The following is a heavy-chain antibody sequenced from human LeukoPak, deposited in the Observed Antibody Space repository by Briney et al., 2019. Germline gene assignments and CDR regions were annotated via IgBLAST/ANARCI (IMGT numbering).Heavy chain of an antibody. V-gene: IGHV3-11*06. Sequence: GGSLRLSCAASGFTFSDYYMSWIRQAPGKGLEWVSYVSSSSSYTNYVDSVKGRFTISRDNAKNSLYLQMNSLRAEDTAVYHCARDFRRSSSWPFDYWGQGTLVTVSS. CDR1: GFTFSDYY. D-gene: IGHD6-13*01. J-gene: IGHJ4*02. CDR2: VSSSSSYT. CDR3: ARDFRRSSSWPFDY.